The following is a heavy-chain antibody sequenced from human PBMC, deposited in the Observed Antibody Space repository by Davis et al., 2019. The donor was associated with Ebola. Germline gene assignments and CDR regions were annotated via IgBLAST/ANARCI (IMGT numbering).Heavy chain of an antibody. CDR1: GGSFSGYY. D-gene: IGHD3-10*01. Sequence: MPSETLSLTCAVYGGSFSGYYWSWIRQPPGKGLEWIGEINHSGSTNYNPSLKSRVTMSQDTSKNQFSLKLSSVTAADTAMYYCARYSREYYYGSGSYSNWFDPWGQGTLVTVSS. V-gene: IGHV4-34*10. CDR3: ARYSREYYYGSGSYSNWFDP. J-gene: IGHJ5*02. CDR2: INHSGST.